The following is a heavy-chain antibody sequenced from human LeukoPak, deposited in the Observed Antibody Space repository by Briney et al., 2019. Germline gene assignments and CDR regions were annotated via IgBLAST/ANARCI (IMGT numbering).Heavy chain of an antibody. D-gene: IGHD3-3*01. Sequence: SETLSLTCTVSGDSISSYYWTWIRQPPGKELEWIGYIYYSGTTNYNPSLTSRVTISIDTSKNQFSLKLSSVTAADTAVYYCARGRPPIFGVVITNFDYWGQGTLVTVSS. CDR2: IYYSGTT. V-gene: IGHV4-59*12. J-gene: IGHJ4*02. CDR3: ARGRPPIFGVVITNFDY. CDR1: GDSISSYY.